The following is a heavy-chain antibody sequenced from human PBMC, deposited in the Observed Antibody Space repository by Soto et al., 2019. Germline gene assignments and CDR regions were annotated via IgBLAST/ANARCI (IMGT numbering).Heavy chain of an antibody. J-gene: IGHJ4*02. D-gene: IGHD3-3*01. V-gene: IGHV1-8*01. CDR1: GYTFINYY. Sequence: ASVKVSCKASGYTFINYYIHWVRQAPGQGLEWMGRINPIGGNTGYAQKFQGRVTMTRNTSISTAYMELSSLRSEDTAVYYCARFDFWSGYYTWMDYWGQGTLVTVSS. CDR2: INPIGGNT. CDR3: ARFDFWSGYYTWMDY.